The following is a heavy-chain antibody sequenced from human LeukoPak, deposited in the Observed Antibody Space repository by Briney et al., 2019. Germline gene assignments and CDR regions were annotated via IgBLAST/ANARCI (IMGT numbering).Heavy chain of an antibody. J-gene: IGHJ4*02. Sequence: GGSLRLSCAASGSTFSSYDMNWLRQAPGKGLEWVSYISTSGSTIYYADSVKGRFTISRDNAKNSLYLQMNSLRAEDTAVYYCAKVPDYYGSGRYHWGQGTLVTVSS. D-gene: IGHD3-10*01. CDR1: GSTFSSYD. CDR2: ISTSGSTI. CDR3: AKVPDYYGSGRYH. V-gene: IGHV3-48*03.